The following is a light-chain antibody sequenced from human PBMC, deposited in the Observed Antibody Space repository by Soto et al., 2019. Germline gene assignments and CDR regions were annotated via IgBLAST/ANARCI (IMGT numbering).Light chain of an antibody. CDR3: SSYTSTSIWV. CDR2: DVT. Sequence: QSALTQPASVSGSPGQSITISCTGTSSDIGGHNHVSWYQQHPGKTPKLMIYDVTKRPSGVSNRFSGSKSGNTASLTISGLQAEDEADYYCSSYTSTSIWVFGGGIKLTVL. J-gene: IGLJ3*02. V-gene: IGLV2-14*03. CDR1: SSDIGGHNH.